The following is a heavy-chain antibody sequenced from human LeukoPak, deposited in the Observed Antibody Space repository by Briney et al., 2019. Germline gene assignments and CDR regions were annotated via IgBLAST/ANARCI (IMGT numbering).Heavy chain of an antibody. CDR3: AKDKDMALDI. CDR1: GFIFSNYA. J-gene: IGHJ3*02. D-gene: IGHD2-15*01. CDR2: ISNSGDAT. Sequence: GGSLRLSCAGSGFIFSNYAMSWVRQAPGQGLEWVSTISNSGDATFYADAVKGRFTISRDNAKNSLYLQMNSLRAEDTAVYYCAKDKDMALDIWGQGTMVTVSS. V-gene: IGHV3-23*01.